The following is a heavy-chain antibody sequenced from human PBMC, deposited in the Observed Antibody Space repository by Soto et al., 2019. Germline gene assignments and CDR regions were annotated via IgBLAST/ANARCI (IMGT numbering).Heavy chain of an antibody. Sequence: GGSLRLSCAASGFTFSSYGMHWVRQTPGKGLEWVAVISYDGSNKYYADSVKGRFTISRDNSKNTLYLQMNSLRAEDTAVYYCAKDTPSDGYKNYFDYWGQGTLVTVSS. CDR2: ISYDGSNK. J-gene: IGHJ4*02. D-gene: IGHD5-12*01. V-gene: IGHV3-30*18. CDR1: GFTFSSYG. CDR3: AKDTPSDGYKNYFDY.